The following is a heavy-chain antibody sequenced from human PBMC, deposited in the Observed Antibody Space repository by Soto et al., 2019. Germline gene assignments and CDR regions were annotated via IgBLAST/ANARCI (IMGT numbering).Heavy chain of an antibody. CDR3: ARDCSAGACYPCSFDY. CDR1: AGSISTYH. Sequence: PSGTLSLTCSVSAGSISTYHWSWIRQPAGKGLEWIGRIYYTGSTDYNPSLKSRVTMSVDTSNNQFSLKVSSVTAADTAVYYCARDCSAGACYPCSFDYWGQGTLVTVSS. CDR2: IYYTGST. D-gene: IGHD2-15*01. J-gene: IGHJ4*02. V-gene: IGHV4-4*07.